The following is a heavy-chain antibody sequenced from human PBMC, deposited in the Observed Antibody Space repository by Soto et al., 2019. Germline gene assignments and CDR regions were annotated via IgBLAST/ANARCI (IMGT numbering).Heavy chain of an antibody. D-gene: IGHD3-3*01. CDR3: ARGGRFLAWFPADC. J-gene: IGHJ4*02. V-gene: IGHV1-69*06. Sequence: QVQLVQSGAEVKKPGSSVKVSCKASGGTFSSYTISWLRQAPGQGLEWIGGIIPIFETANSTQKFQGRVTLTADKSTGTAYMELSTLRVEDTAIYYCARGGRFLAWFPADCWGQGNLVTVSS. CDR1: GGTFSSYT. CDR2: IIPIFETA.